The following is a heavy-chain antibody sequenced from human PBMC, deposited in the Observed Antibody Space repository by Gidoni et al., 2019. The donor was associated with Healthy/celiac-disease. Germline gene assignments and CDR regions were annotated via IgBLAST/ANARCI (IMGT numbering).Heavy chain of an antibody. V-gene: IGHV4-34*01. D-gene: IGHD1-26*01. CDR2: INHSGST. CDR1: GGSFSGYY. CDR3: ATKRGGTTNYYYYYMDV. J-gene: IGHJ6*03. Sequence: QVQLQQWGAGLLKPSETLSLTCAVYGGSFSGYYWRWIRQPPGKGLEWIGEINHSGSTNYNPSLKSRVTISVDTSKNQFSLKLSSVTAADTAVYYCATKRGGTTNYYYYYMDVWGKGTTVTVSS.